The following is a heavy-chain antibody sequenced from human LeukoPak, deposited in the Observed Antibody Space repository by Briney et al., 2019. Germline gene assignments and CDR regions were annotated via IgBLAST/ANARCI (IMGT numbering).Heavy chain of an antibody. D-gene: IGHD3-10*01. CDR1: EFTFNRYW. V-gene: IGHV3-7*04. CDR2: IKHDGSEA. CDR3: TRDALFGSGRTHLDF. Sequence: GRSLRLSCAASEFTFNRYWMSWVRQAPGKGLEWVANIKHDGSEATYVDSVKGRFTISRDNAKNSLSLQMNSLNVDDTGVYFCTRDALFGSGRTHLDFWSQGTLVSV. J-gene: IGHJ4*02.